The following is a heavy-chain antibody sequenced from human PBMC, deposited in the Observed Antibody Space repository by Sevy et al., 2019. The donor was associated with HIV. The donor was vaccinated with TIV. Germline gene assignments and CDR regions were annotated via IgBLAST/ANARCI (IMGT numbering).Heavy chain of an antibody. D-gene: IGHD2-2*01. CDR3: ARVHCSSTSCYVYYYYGMDV. J-gene: IGHJ6*02. CDR1: GFTFSSYS. CDR2: ISSSSSYI. Sequence: GESLRLSCAASGFTFSSYSMNWVRQAPGKGLEWVSSISSSSSYIYYADSVKGRFTISRDNAKNSLYLQMNSLRAEDTAVYYCARVHCSSTSCYVYYYYGMDVWGQGTTVTVSS. V-gene: IGHV3-21*01.